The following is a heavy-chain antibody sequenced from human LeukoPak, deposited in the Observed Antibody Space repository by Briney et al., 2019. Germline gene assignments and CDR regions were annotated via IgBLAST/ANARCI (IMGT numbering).Heavy chain of an antibody. Sequence: SETLSLTCTVSGGSISSYYWSWIRQPPGKGLEWIGYIYYSGSTNYNPSLKSRVTISVDTSKNQFSLKPSSVTAADTAVYYCARGGYYYDSSGCFDYWGQGTLVTVSS. J-gene: IGHJ4*02. CDR2: IYYSGST. V-gene: IGHV4-59*01. CDR1: GGSISSYY. CDR3: ARGGYYYDSSGCFDY. D-gene: IGHD3-22*01.